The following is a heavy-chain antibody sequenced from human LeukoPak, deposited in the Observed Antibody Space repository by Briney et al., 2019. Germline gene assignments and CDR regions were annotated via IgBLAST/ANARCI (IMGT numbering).Heavy chain of an antibody. V-gene: IGHV1-18*01. D-gene: IGHD3-9*01. CDR3: ARDGRDYDILTGSGGAFY. CDR2: ISAYNGNT. J-gene: IGHJ4*02. CDR1: GYTFTSYG. Sequence: GASVKVSXKASGYTFTSYGISWVRQAPGQGLEWMGWISAYNGNTNYAQKLQGRVTMTTDTSTSTAYMELRSLRSDDTAVYYCARDGRDYDILTGSGGAFYWGQGTLVTVSS.